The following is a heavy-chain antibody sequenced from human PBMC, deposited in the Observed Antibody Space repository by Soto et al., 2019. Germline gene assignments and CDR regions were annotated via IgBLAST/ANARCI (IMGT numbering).Heavy chain of an antibody. Sequence: GASVKVSCKASGYTFTSYGISWVRQAPGQGLEWMGWISAYNGNTNYAQKLQGRVTMTTDTSTSTAYMELRSLRSDDTAVYYCARSPYYDSSRLDAFDIWGQGTMVTVSS. D-gene: IGHD3-22*01. J-gene: IGHJ3*02. CDR3: ARSPYYDSSRLDAFDI. CDR2: ISAYNGNT. V-gene: IGHV1-18*01. CDR1: GYTFTSYG.